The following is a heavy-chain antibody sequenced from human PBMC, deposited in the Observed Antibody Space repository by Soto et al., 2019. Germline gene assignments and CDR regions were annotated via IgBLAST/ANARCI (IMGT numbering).Heavy chain of an antibody. CDR2: ISAYNGNT. CDR1: GYTFTSYG. CDR3: ARDVKYGDYSRCFDG. J-gene: IGHJ5*02. D-gene: IGHD4-17*01. Sequence: GASVKVSCKASGYTFTSYGISWVRQAPGQGLEWMGWISAYNGNTNYAQKLQGRVTMTTDTSTSTAYMELRSLRSEDTAVYYCARDVKYGDYSRCFDGWGQGRLVTVAS. V-gene: IGHV1-18*01.